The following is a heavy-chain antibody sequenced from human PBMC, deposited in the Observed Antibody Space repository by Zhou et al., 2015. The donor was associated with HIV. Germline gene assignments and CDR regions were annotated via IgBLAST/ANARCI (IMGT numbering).Heavy chain of an antibody. D-gene: IGHD3-22*01. CDR3: ARDSAYYDSSGYYPGDYYYYYMDV. CDR1: GFTFSSYA. Sequence: QVQLVESGGGVVQPGRSLRLSCAASGFTFSSYAMHWVRQAPGKGLEWVAVISYDGINKYYADSVKGRFTISRDNSKNTLYLQMNSLRAEDTAVYYCARDSAYYDSSGYYPGDYYYYYMDVWGKGTTVTVSS. CDR2: ISYDGINK. J-gene: IGHJ6*03. V-gene: IGHV3-30-3*01.